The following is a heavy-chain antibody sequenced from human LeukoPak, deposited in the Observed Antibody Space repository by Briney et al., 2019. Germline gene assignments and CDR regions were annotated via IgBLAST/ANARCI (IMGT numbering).Heavy chain of an antibody. CDR3: ARLSTVTTSFDY. Sequence: SETLSLTCSVSGGSISTYYWSWIRQPAGKGLEWIGRFYTSGNSYYDPSLKSRVTMSVDTSKNQFSLKLSSVTAADTAVYYCARLSTVTTSFDYWGQGTLVTVSS. V-gene: IGHV4-4*07. J-gene: IGHJ4*02. CDR1: GGSISTYY. D-gene: IGHD4-17*01. CDR2: FYTSGNS.